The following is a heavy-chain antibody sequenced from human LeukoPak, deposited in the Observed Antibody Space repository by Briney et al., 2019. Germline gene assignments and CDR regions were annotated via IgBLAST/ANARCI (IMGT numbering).Heavy chain of an antibody. J-gene: IGHJ6*02. CDR3: ARFSPEVTSAYYYYGMDV. CDR2: IKHDGSEK. CDR1: GFTFSSYW. D-gene: IGHD3-16*01. V-gene: IGHV3-7*01. Sequence: GGSLRLSCAASGFTFSSYWMSWVRQAPGKGLEWVANIKHDGSEKYYVDSVKGRFTISRDNAKNSLYLQMNSLRAEDTAVYYCARFSPEVTSAYYYYGMDVWGQGTTVTVSS.